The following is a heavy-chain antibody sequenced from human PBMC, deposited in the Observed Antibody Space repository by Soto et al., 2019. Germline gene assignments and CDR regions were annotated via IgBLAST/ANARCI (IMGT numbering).Heavy chain of an antibody. V-gene: IGHV3-23*01. J-gene: IGHJ3*02. CDR1: GFTFSSYA. CDR3: AKVWKAVVVPAANHDAFDI. D-gene: IGHD2-2*01. Sequence: GGSLRLSCAAAGFTFSSYAMSWVRQAPGKGLEWVSAISGSGGSTYYADSVKGRFTISRDNSKNTLYLQMNSLRAEDTAVYYCAKVWKAVVVPAANHDAFDIWGQGTMVTVPS. CDR2: ISGSGGST.